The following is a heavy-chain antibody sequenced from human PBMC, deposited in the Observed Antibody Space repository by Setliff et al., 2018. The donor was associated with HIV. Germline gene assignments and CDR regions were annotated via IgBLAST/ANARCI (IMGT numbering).Heavy chain of an antibody. CDR3: ATDRTQTGISMVRGRIVDPARYPLDY. CDR2: IIPNSDGT. Sequence: GASVKVSCKASGYKFTNYYIHWVRQAPGQGLEWMGWIIPNSDGTNLAQRSQGRITMTTDTSLTTAYMELSRLRSDDTAVYYCATDRTQTGISMVRGRIVDPARYPLDYWGQGTLVTVSS. J-gene: IGHJ4*02. D-gene: IGHD3-10*01. CDR1: GYKFTNYY. V-gene: IGHV1-2*02.